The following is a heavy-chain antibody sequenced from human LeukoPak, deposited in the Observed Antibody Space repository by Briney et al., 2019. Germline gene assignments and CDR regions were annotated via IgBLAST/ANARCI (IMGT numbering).Heavy chain of an antibody. CDR2: VSGSGNDI. CDR3: AKSAGRDIVVVPAAHYFDY. J-gene: IGHJ4*02. CDR1: GFTFSNYA. Sequence: GGSLRLSCEASGFTFSNYAIHWVRQAPGKGLEWVSVVSGSGNDIFYADSVAGRFIISRDNSKNTLYLQMNSLRAEDTAVYYCAKSAGRDIVVVPAAHYFDYWGQGTLVTVSS. V-gene: IGHV3-23*01. D-gene: IGHD2-2*01.